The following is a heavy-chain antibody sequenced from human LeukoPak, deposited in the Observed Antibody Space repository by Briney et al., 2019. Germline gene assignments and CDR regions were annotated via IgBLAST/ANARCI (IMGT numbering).Heavy chain of an antibody. J-gene: IGHJ6*02. Sequence: GGSLRLSCAASGFTFSDYYMGWIRQAPGKGLEWDSYISSSGSTIYYADSVKGRFTISRDNAKNSLYLQMNSLRAEDTAVYYCASDLAYVWGSYRYGMDVWGQGTTVTVSS. D-gene: IGHD3-16*02. CDR1: GFTFSDYY. V-gene: IGHV3-11*01. CDR2: ISSSGSTI. CDR3: ASDLAYVWGSYRYGMDV.